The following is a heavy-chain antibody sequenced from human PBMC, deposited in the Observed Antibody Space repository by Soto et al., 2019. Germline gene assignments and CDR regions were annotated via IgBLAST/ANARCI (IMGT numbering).Heavy chain of an antibody. CDR1: GGTFRHYP. V-gene: IGHV1-69*02. CDR3: ARGPLVVLNYFES. J-gene: IGHJ4*02. Sequence: QVQLVQSGAEVKKHGSSVKVSCKASGGTFRHYPINWVRQAPGQGLEWMGSIFPLTDIPDYAQNFQARLTISADKSTSTAYMELSSLTSDDTAMYFCARGPLVVLNYFESWGQGTLVTVSS. CDR2: IFPLTDIP.